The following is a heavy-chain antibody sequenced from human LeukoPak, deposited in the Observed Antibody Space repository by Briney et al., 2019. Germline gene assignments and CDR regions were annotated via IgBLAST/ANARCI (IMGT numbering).Heavy chain of an antibody. CDR1: GGSITTSSYY. V-gene: IGHV4-39*07. J-gene: IGHJ4*02. CDR2: IYYSGST. Sequence: SETLSLTCTVSGGSITTSSYYWGWIRQPPGKGLEWIGIIYYSGSTNYNPSLKSRVTISVDTSKNQFSLKLSSVTAADTAVYYCARGPKRITIFGVVKGVFDYWGQGTLVTVSS. CDR3: ARGPKRITIFGVVKGVFDY. D-gene: IGHD3-3*01.